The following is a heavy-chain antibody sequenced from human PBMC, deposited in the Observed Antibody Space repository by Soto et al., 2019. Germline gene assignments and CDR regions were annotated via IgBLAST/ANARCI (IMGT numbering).Heavy chain of an antibody. CDR3: ARDRLLWFGENRYFDL. Sequence: EVQLVESGGGLVQPGGSLRLSCAASGFTFSSYDMHWVRQATGKGLERVSAIGTAGDTYYPGSVKGRFTISRENAKNSLYLQMNSLRAEDTAVYYCARDRLLWFGENRYFDLWGRGTLVTVSS. J-gene: IGHJ2*01. CDR2: IGTAGDT. V-gene: IGHV3-13*01. CDR1: GFTFSSYD. D-gene: IGHD3-10*01.